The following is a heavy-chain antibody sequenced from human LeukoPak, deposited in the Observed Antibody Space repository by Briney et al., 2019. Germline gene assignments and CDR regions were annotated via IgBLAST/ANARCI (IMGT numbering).Heavy chain of an antibody. CDR3: ARETYYYGSGSYFDY. CDR1: GGSFSGYY. Sequence: TSETLSLTCAVYGGSFSGYYWSWIRQPPGKGLEWIGEINHSGSTNYNPSLKSRVTMSVDTSKNQFSLKLSSVAAADTAVYYCARETYYYGSGSYFDYWGQGTLVTVSS. D-gene: IGHD3-10*01. J-gene: IGHJ4*02. V-gene: IGHV4-34*01. CDR2: INHSGST.